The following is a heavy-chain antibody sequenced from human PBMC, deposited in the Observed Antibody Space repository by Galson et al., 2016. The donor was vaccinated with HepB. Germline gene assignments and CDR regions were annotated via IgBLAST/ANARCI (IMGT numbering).Heavy chain of an antibody. D-gene: IGHD6-13*01. Sequence: SLRLSCAASGFTFRDYGMHWVRQAPGKGLEWVSDISWDSGSKHYADSVKGRFTISRDNAKNSLYLQMNSLRVEDTALYFCAAGYINSNYDFWGQGVLVTVSS. CDR2: ISWDSGSK. J-gene: IGHJ4*02. V-gene: IGHV3-9*01. CDR3: AAGYINSNYDF. CDR1: GFTFRDYG.